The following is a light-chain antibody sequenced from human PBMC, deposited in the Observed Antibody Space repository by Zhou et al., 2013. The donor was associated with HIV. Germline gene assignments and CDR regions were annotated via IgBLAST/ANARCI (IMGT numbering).Light chain of an antibody. CDR1: QSISSW. CDR2: QTS. Sequence: DIQMTQSPSTLSASVGDRVTITCRASQSISSWLAWYQQKPGNAPKLLVYQTSYLESGVPSRFSASGSGTEFSLTIDGLQSDDFATYYCQQYNTYAATFGQGTKVE. V-gene: IGKV1-5*03. J-gene: IGKJ2*01. CDR3: QQYNTYAAT.